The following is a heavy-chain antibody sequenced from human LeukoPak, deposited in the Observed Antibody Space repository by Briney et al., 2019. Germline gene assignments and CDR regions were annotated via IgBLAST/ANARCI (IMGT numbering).Heavy chain of an antibody. Sequence: GGSLRLSCAASGFTFSSYAMHWVRQAPGKGLEWVAVISFHGSNKYYADSVRGRFTISRDYSQNTLYLQMNSLRAEDTAVYYCARDRGRGTTTTGSNWFDPWGQGTLVTVSS. V-gene: IGHV3-30-3*01. CDR3: ARDRGRGTTTTGSNWFDP. CDR1: GFTFSSYA. D-gene: IGHD1-1*01. J-gene: IGHJ5*02. CDR2: ISFHGSNK.